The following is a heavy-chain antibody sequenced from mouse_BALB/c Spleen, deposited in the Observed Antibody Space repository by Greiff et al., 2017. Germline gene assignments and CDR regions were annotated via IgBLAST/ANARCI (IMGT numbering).Heavy chain of an antibody. Sequence: QVQLQQPGPELVKPVPSVTLSCKASGHTFTSYWMHWVKQRPGQGLEWIREINPSNSRTNYNEKFKSKTTLTVDKSASTAYMQLSSLTSEDCAVYYCARWLLQFAYWGQGTLVNVCA. CDR3: ARWLLQFAY. J-gene: IGHJ3*01. D-gene: IGHD2-3*01. CDR2: INPSNSRT. V-gene: IGHV1S81*02. CDR1: GHTFTSYW.